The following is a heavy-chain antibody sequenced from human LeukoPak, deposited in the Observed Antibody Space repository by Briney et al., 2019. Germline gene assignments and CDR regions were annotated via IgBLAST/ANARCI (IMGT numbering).Heavy chain of an antibody. CDR3: ARSKGYCSSTSCYYFDY. D-gene: IGHD2-2*01. V-gene: IGHV3-64*01. J-gene: IGHJ4*02. CDR1: GFTFSSFA. CDR2: ISSNGGST. Sequence: GGSLRLSCAASGFTFSSFAMHWVRQAPGKGLEYVSAISSNGGSTYYANSVKGRFTISRDNSKNTLYLQMGSLRAEDMAVYYCARSKGYCSSTSCYYFDYWGQGTLVTVSS.